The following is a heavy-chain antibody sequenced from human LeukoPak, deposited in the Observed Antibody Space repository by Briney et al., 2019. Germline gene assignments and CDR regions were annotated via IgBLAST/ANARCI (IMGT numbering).Heavy chain of an antibody. Sequence: PGGSLRLSCAASGFTFSNYGMHWVRQAPGKGLEWVAVISYDGSNKYCADSVKGRFTISRDNSKNTLYLQMNSLRAEDTAVYYCAKVMIPFALDIWGQGTMVTVSS. V-gene: IGHV3-30*18. D-gene: IGHD3-16*01. CDR3: AKVMIPFALDI. CDR1: GFTFSNYG. CDR2: ISYDGSNK. J-gene: IGHJ3*02.